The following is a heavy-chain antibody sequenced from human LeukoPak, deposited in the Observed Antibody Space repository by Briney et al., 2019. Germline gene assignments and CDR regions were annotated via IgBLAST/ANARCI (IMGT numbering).Heavy chain of an antibody. CDR2: IYWDDDK. CDR1: GFSLSTSGVG. V-gene: IGHV2-5*02. D-gene: IGHD5-18*01. Sequence: SGPTLVKPTQTLTLTCTFSGFSLSTSGVGVGWIRQPPGKALEWLALIYWDDDKRYSPSLKSRLTITKDTSKNQVVLTMTNMDPVDTATYHCAHRRRTAMAYDAFDIWGQGTMVTVSS. CDR3: AHRRRTAMAYDAFDI. J-gene: IGHJ3*02.